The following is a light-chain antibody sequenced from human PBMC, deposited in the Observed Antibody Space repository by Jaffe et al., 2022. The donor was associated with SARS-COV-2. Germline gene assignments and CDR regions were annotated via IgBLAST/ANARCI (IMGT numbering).Light chain of an antibody. CDR1: QGIRND. V-gene: IGKV1-6*01. CDR2: GAS. J-gene: IGKJ1*01. CDR3: LQDYNYPWT. Sequence: QMTQSPASLSASIGDRVTITCRASQGIRNDVTWFQQKPGEAPKLIIYGASNVPSGVPLRFRGSGSARDFTLTISSLQPEDVATYYCLQDYNYPWTFGQGTKVEIK.